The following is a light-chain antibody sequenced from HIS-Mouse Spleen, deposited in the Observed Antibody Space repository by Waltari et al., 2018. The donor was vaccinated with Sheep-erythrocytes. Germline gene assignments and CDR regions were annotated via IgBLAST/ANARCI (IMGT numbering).Light chain of an antibody. CDR2: AAS. J-gene: IGKJ1*01. CDR1: QGISNY. CDR3: QKYNSAPWT. Sequence: DIQMTQAASSLSACVADRVTITCRASQGISNYLAWYQQKPGKVPKLLIYAASTLQSGVPSRFSGSGSGTDFTLTISSLQPEDVATYYCQKYNSAPWTFGQGTKVEIK. V-gene: IGKV1-27*01.